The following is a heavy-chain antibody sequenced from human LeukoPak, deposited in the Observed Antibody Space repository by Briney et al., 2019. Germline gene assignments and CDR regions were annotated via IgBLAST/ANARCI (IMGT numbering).Heavy chain of an antibody. CDR1: GYTSTSYG. CDR3: AGKGYSGYP. Sequence: ASVKVSCKASGYTSTSYGISWVRQAPGQGLEWMGWISAYNGNTNYAQKFQGRVTITADESTSTAYMELSSLRSEDTAVYYCAGKGYSGYPWGQGTLVTVSS. J-gene: IGHJ5*02. CDR2: ISAYNGNT. D-gene: IGHD5-12*01. V-gene: IGHV1-18*01.